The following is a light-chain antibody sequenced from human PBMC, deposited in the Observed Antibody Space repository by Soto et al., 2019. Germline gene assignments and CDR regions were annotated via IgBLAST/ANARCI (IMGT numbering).Light chain of an antibody. J-gene: IGKJ1*01. V-gene: IGKV1-17*03. CDR3: LQHTSYPWT. CDR2: AAS. Sequence: DIQMTQSPSAKSASVGDRVTITCRASQGISKYLAWFQQKPGKVPKRLIYAASSLQSGVPVRFSGSGSGTEFTLTSSSLQPEDFGTYYCLQHTSYPWTFGQGTKVDIK. CDR1: QGISKY.